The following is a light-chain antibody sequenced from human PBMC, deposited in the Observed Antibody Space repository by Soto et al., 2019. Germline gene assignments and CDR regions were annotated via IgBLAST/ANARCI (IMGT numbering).Light chain of an antibody. CDR1: SSNIGAGYE. Sequence: QSVLTQPPSVSEAPGQRVTISCTGSSSNIGAGYEAHWHQQVPGTAPKLLIYENNNRPSGAPDRFSGSKSGTSASLAITVLQAEDEAEYYCQSYDSSLSGYVFGTGTKLTVL. J-gene: IGLJ1*01. CDR2: ENN. V-gene: IGLV1-40*01. CDR3: QSYDSSLSGYV.